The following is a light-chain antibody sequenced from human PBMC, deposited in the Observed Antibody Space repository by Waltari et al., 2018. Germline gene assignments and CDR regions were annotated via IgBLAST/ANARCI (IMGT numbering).Light chain of an antibody. CDR1: SSDLGAKNF. J-gene: IGLJ2*01. Sequence: QSALTQPASVSGSPGQSIAISCTGTSSDLGAKNFLSWYQQHPGRAPNLMLHEVTKRPAGVSTRFSGSKSGNTASLTISGLQAEDEADYYCCSYTSIGPVLIGGGTKVTVL. CDR3: CSYTSIGPVL. CDR2: EVT. V-gene: IGLV2-23*02.